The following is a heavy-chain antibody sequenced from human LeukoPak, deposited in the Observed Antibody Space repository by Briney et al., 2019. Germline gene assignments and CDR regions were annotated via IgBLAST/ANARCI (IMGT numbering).Heavy chain of an antibody. CDR2: IRGRGGDA. J-gene: IGHJ6*02. Sequence: GGSLRLSCAGSGFTFTSNAMSWVRQTPGEGLGWGSAIRGRGGDADYADSVKGRFTISRDNSKNTLYLQMNSLRGEDTAVYYCAKGHPPYGSGSMMYYYYYGMDVWGQGTTVTVSS. CDR3: AKGHPPYGSGSMMYYYYYGMDV. D-gene: IGHD3-10*01. CDR1: GFTFTSNA. V-gene: IGHV3-23*01.